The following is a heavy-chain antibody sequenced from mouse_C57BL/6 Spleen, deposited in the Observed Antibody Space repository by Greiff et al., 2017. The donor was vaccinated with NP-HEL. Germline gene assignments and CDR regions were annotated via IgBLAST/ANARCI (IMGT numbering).Heavy chain of an antibody. CDR3: ARRNEVKGIAMDY. Sequence: VQLQQPGAELVKPGASVKLSCKASGYTFTSYWMPWVKQRPGQGLEWIGAIDTSGSYTNYQHKFKGKVTLAVDTSTSTSYLQLSSLKSEDSAVYYCARRNEVKGIAMDYWGQGTSVTVSS. J-gene: IGHJ4*01. V-gene: IGHV1-50*01. CDR1: GYTFTSYW. CDR2: IDTSGSYT. D-gene: IGHD1-3*01.